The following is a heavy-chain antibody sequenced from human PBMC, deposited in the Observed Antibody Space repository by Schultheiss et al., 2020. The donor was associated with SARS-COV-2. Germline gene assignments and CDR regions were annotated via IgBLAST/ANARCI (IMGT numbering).Heavy chain of an antibody. CDR1: GFTFSSYS. D-gene: IGHD1-26*01. CDR3: ARSPKWELLGGYYYYYYGMDV. Sequence: GESLKISCAASGFTFSSYSMNWVRQAPGKGLEWVSYISSSSSTIYYADSVKGRFTISRDNAKNSLYLQMNSLRAEDTAVYYCARSPKWELLGGYYYYYYGMDVWGQGTTVTVSS. V-gene: IGHV3-48*04. CDR2: ISSSSSTI. J-gene: IGHJ6*02.